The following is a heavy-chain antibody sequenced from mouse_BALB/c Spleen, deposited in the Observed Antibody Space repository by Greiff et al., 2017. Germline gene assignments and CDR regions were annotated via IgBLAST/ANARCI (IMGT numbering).Heavy chain of an antibody. J-gene: IGHJ3*01. V-gene: IGHV5-12-1*01. CDR3: ARPSGTEFAY. Sequence: EVQLVESGGGLVKPGGSLKLSCAASGFAFSSYDMSWVRQTPEKRLEWVAYISSGGGSTYYPDTVKGRFTISRDNAKNTLYLQMSSLKSEDTAMYYCARPSGTEFAYWGQGTLVTVSA. CDR1: GFAFSSYD. D-gene: IGHD4-1*01. CDR2: ISSGGGST.